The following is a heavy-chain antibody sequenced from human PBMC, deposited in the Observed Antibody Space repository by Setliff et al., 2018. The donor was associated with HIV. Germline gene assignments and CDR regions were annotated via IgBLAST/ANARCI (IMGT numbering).Heavy chain of an antibody. CDR2: INANRGGT. D-gene: IGHD2-15*01. Sequence: GASVKVSCKTSGYTFTDYYMHWVRQAPGQGLEWMGRINANRGGTSYAQKFQGRVTMTRDTSISTGYMELSRLTSDDTAVYYCASDVVVPAATPYDAFDIWGQGTMVTVSS. V-gene: IGHV1-2*06. CDR3: ASDVVVPAATPYDAFDI. J-gene: IGHJ3*02. CDR1: GYTFTDYY.